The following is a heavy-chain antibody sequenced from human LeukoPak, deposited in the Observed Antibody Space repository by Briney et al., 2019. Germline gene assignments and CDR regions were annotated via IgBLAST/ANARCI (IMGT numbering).Heavy chain of an antibody. CDR3: AKSRPTLGYCSGGSCYGQNPIDY. Sequence: GRSLRLSCAASGFTFSSYGMHWVRQAPGKGLEWAAVISYDGSNKYYADSVKGRFTISRDNSKNTLYLQMNSLRAEDTAVYYCAKSRPTLGYCSGGSCYGQNPIDYWGQGTLVTVSS. V-gene: IGHV3-30*18. D-gene: IGHD2-15*01. CDR2: ISYDGSNK. CDR1: GFTFSSYG. J-gene: IGHJ4*02.